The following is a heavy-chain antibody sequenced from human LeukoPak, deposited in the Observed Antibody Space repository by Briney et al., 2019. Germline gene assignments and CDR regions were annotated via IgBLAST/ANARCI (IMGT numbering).Heavy chain of an antibody. CDR2: ISGSGGST. Sequence: GGSLRLSCAASGFTFSSYGMSWVRQAPGKGLEWVSAISGSGGSTYYADSVKGRFTISRDNSKNTLCLQMNSLRAEDTAVYYCAKDLGWVHFGYWGKGTRVTVSS. J-gene: IGHJ4*02. D-gene: IGHD1-1*01. CDR3: AKDLGWVHFGY. V-gene: IGHV3-23*01. CDR1: GFTFSSYG.